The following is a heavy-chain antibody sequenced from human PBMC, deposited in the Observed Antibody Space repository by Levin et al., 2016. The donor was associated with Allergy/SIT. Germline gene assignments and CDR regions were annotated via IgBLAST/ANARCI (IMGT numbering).Heavy chain of an antibody. Sequence: WIRQPPGKGLEWISYISTRSTYTNYADSVKGRFTISRDNAKNSLYLQMNSLRVEDTAVYYCAREERRDYYYYYMDVWGKGTTVTVSS. CDR2: ISTRSTYT. V-gene: IGHV3-11*06. CDR3: AREERRDYYYYYMDV. J-gene: IGHJ6*03.